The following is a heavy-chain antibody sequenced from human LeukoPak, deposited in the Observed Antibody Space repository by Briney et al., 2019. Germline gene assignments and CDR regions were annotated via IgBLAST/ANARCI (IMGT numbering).Heavy chain of an antibody. J-gene: IGHJ4*02. Sequence: SETLSLTCTVSGGSISSSSYYWGWIRQPPGKGLEWIGSIYYSGSTYYNPSLKSRVTISVDTSKNQFSLKLSSVTAADTAVYYCARPPYYDIVTGYYVGDHWGQGTLVTVSS. D-gene: IGHD3-9*01. CDR3: ARPPYYDIVTGYYVGDH. CDR2: IYYSGST. V-gene: IGHV4-39*01. CDR1: GGSISSSSYY.